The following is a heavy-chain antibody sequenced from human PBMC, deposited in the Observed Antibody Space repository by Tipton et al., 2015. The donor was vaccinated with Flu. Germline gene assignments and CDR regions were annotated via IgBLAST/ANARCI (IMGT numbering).Heavy chain of an antibody. J-gene: IGHJ1*01. V-gene: IGHV3-48*02. D-gene: IGHD3-22*01. CDR1: GFTFSSYT. Sequence: QLVQSGGGLVQPGGSLRLSCAASGFTFSSYTMNWVRQAPGKGLEWVSYISSTSNTIYYADSVKGRFTISRDNAKNSLYLQMNSLRDEDTAVYYCARDRYYGSSGYYRGVFQHWGQGTLVTVSS. CDR3: ARDRYYGSSGYYRGVFQH. CDR2: ISSTSNTI.